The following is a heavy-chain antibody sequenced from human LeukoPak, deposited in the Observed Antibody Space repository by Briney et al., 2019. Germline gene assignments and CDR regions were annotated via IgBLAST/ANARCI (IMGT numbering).Heavy chain of an antibody. D-gene: IGHD5-12*01. CDR1: GYTFTSYA. CDR2: IIPILGIA. CDR3: ARVPGIVATAPLDY. V-gene: IGHV1-69*04. J-gene: IGHJ4*02. Sequence: ASVKVSCKASGYTFTSYAISWVRQAPGQGLEWMGRIIPILGIANYAQKFQGRVTITADKSTSTAYMELSSLRSEDTAVYYCARVPGIVATAPLDYWGQGTLVTVSS.